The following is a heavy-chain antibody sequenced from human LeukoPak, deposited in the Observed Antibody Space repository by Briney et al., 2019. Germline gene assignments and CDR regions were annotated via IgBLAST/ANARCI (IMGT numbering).Heavy chain of an antibody. V-gene: IGHV3-23*01. CDR3: AKVGSYSSSWYERYYFDY. J-gene: IGHJ4*02. CDR2: ISGSGGST. CDR1: GFTFSSYA. Sequence: GGSLRLSCAASGFTFSSYAMSWVRQAPGKGLEWVSAISGSGGSTYYADSVKGRFTISRDNSKNTLYLQMNSLRAEDTAVYYCAKVGSYSSSWYERYYFDYWGQGTLVTVSS. D-gene: IGHD6-13*01.